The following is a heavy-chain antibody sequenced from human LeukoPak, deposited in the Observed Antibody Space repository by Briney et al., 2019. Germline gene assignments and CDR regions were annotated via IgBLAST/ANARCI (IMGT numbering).Heavy chain of an antibody. J-gene: IGHJ4*02. Sequence: GGSLRLSCAASGFTFSNAWMSWVRQAPGKGLEWVGRIKSKPAGGTTDYAAPVKGRFTISRDDSKMTLYLRMNSLKTEDTAVYYCTTTLGYSGYDVGYWGQGTLVTVSS. CDR3: TTTLGYSGYDVGY. CDR1: GFTFSNAW. CDR2: IKSKPAGGTT. V-gene: IGHV3-15*01. D-gene: IGHD5-12*01.